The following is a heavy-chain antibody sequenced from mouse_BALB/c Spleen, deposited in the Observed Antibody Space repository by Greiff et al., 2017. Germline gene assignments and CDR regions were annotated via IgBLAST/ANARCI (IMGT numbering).Heavy chain of an antibody. V-gene: IGHV1-69*02. Sequence: QVQLQQPGAELVRPGASVKLSCKASGYTFTSYWINWVKQRPGQGLEWIGNIYPSDSYTNYNQKFKDKATLTVDKSSSTAYMPLSSPTSEDSAVYYCTAGPWFAYWGQGTLVTVSA. CDR2: IYPSDSYT. J-gene: IGHJ3*01. CDR1: GYTFTSYW. CDR3: TAGPWFAY.